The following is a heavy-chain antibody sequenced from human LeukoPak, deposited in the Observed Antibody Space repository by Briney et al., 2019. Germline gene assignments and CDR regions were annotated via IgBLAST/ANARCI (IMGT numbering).Heavy chain of an antibody. J-gene: IGHJ4*02. Sequence: PGGSLRHSCAASGFTFSSYSMNWVRQAPGKGLEWVSSISSSSSYIYYADSVKGRFTISRDNAKNSLYLQMNSLRAEDTAVYYCARAQGIAARTVGYWGQGTLVTVSS. D-gene: IGHD6-13*01. CDR2: ISSSSSYI. CDR1: GFTFSSYS. V-gene: IGHV3-21*01. CDR3: ARAQGIAARTVGY.